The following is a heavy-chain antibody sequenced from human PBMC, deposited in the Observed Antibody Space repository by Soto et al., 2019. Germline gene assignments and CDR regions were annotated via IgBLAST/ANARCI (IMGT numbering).Heavy chain of an antibody. CDR1: GGSFSDYY. D-gene: IGHD3-10*01. J-gene: IGHJ4*02. V-gene: IGHV4-34*01. Sequence: QVQLQQWGAGLLKPSETLSLTCAVYGGSFSDYYWSWIRQPPGKGLEWIGEINHSGKTNYSPCLKSRVTISVDTSKNQISLKLSSVTAADTAVYYCARSGHLFDYWGQGISVTVSS. CDR3: ARSGHLFDY. CDR2: INHSGKT.